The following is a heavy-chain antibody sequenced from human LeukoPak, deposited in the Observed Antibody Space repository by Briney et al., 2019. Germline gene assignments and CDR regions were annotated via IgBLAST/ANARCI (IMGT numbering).Heavy chain of an antibody. CDR1: GFTFSDYY. J-gene: IGHJ4*02. V-gene: IGHV3-11*04. CDR3: ARPRGCGSSRCSNFDY. D-gene: IGHD2-2*01. Sequence: GGSLRLSCAASGFTFSDYYMSWIRQAPGKGLEWVSYISSSGSTIYYADSVKGRFTISRDNAKNSLYLQLNSLRAEDTAVYYCARPRGCGSSRCSNFDYWGQGTLVTVSS. CDR2: ISSSGSTI.